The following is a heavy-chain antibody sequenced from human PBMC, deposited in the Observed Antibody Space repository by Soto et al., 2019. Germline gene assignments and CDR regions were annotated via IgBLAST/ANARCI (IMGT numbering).Heavy chain of an antibody. D-gene: IGHD2-15*01. V-gene: IGHV1-18*01. J-gene: IGHJ4*02. CDR3: ARDPGAASSDF. CDR2: INTSNDNK. Sequence: GASVKVSCKASGYTFTNYGISWVRQAPGEGLEWVGWINTSNDNKLYAQKLQGRLTLTTDTSTSTAYMDLTTLRSDDTAVYFCARDPGAASSDFWAQGTLVTVSS. CDR1: GYTFTNYG.